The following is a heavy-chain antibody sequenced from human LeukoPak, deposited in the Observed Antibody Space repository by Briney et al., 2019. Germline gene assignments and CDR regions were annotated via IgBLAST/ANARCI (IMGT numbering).Heavy chain of an antibody. CDR1: GYTFTSYY. CDR2: INPSGGST. Sequence: ASVKVSCRASGYTFTSYYMHWVRQAPGQGLEWMGIINPSGGSTSYAQKFQGRVTMTRDTSTSTVYMELSSLRSEDTAVCYCARDLSGSYEFDYWGQGTLVTVSS. D-gene: IGHD1-26*01. CDR3: ARDLSGSYEFDY. V-gene: IGHV1-46*01. J-gene: IGHJ4*02.